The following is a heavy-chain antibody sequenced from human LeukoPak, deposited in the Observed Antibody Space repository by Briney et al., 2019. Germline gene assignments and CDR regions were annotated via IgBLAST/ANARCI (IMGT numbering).Heavy chain of an antibody. CDR3: ARLDYYYYYMDV. V-gene: IGHV1-69*05. J-gene: IGHJ6*03. CDR1: GGTFSSYA. CDR2: IIPIFGTA. D-gene: IGHD1-1*01. Sequence: SVKVSCKASGGTFSSYAISWVRQAPGQGLEWMGGIIPIFGTANYAQKFQGRGTITTDESTSTAYMELSSLRSEDTAVYYCARLDYYYYYMDVWGKGTTVTVSS.